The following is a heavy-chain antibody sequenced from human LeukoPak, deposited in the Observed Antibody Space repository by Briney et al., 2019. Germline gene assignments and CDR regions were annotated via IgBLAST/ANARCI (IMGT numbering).Heavy chain of an antibody. J-gene: IGHJ4*02. Sequence: SETLSLTCTVSGGSISSYYWSWIRRPPGKGLEWIGYIYYSWSTNYNPSLKIRVTISVDTSQNQFSMKLSSVTAADTAVYYCARHDFWSGYEDYWGQGTLVTVSS. CDR2: IYYSWST. CDR3: ARHDFWSGYEDY. CDR1: GGSISSYY. V-gene: IGHV4-59*01. D-gene: IGHD3-3*01.